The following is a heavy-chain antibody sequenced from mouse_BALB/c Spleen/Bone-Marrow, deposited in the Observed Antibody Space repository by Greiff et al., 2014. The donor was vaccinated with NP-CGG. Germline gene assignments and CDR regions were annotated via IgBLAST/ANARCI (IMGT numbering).Heavy chain of an antibody. CDR3: ARSGYYGSSYFDY. CDR2: INPYNGDT. Sequence: VQLKQSGPELVKPGASVKISCKASGYSFTGYFMNWVMQSHGKSLEWIGRINPYNGDTFYNQKFKGKATLTVDKSSSTAHMELRSLASEDSAVYYCARSGYYGSSYFDYWGQGTILTVSS. J-gene: IGHJ2*01. CDR1: GYSFTGYF. V-gene: IGHV1-20*02. D-gene: IGHD1-1*01.